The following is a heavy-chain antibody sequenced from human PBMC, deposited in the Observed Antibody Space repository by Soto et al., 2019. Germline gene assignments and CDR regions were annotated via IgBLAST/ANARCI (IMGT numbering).Heavy chain of an antibody. D-gene: IGHD4-17*01. CDR3: AKAPRRKDDYGGNSVDY. Sequence: QVQLVESGGGVVQPGRSLGRSCAASGFTFSSYGMHWVRQAPGKGLEWVAVISYDGSNKYYADSVKGRFTISRDNSKNTLYLQMNSLRAEDTAVYYCAKAPRRKDDYGGNSVDYWGQGTLVTVSS. V-gene: IGHV3-30*18. CDR1: GFTFSSYG. J-gene: IGHJ4*02. CDR2: ISYDGSNK.